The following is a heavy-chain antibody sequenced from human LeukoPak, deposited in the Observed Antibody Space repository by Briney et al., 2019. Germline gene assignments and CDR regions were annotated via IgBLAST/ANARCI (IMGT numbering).Heavy chain of an antibody. CDR2: IKQDGSEK. Sequence: GGSLRLSCAVSGSTFSNFDMSWVRQAPGRGLEWVANIKQDGSEKYYVDSVKGRFTISRDNAKNSLYLQMNSLRAEDTAVYYCACSRTSDYWGQGTLVTVSS. CDR1: GSTFSNFD. J-gene: IGHJ4*02. D-gene: IGHD2-2*01. V-gene: IGHV3-7*01. CDR3: ACSRTSDY.